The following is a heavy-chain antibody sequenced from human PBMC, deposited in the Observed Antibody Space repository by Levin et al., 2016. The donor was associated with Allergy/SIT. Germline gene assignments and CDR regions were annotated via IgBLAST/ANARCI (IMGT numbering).Heavy chain of an antibody. J-gene: IGHJ4*02. V-gene: IGHV4-59*13. CDR1: GASISSYY. Sequence: SETLSLTCTVSGASISSYYWGWIRQPPAKGLEWIGYIYYSGSANYNPSLKSRVTISVDTSKNQFSLRLSSVTAADTAVYYCAGLGRSNFDYWGQGTLVTVSS. D-gene: IGHD2-15*01. CDR2: IYYSGSA. CDR3: AGLGRSNFDY.